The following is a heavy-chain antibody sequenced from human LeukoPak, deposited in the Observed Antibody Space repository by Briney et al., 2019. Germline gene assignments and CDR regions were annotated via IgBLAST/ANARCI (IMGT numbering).Heavy chain of an antibody. D-gene: IGHD2-15*01. J-gene: IGHJ4*02. CDR2: VSGSGSST. V-gene: IGHV3-23*01. CDR3: AKTLATAATGY. Sequence: GGSLRLSCAASGFTFSTYAMSWVRQAPGKGLEWVSAVSGSGSSTSYADSVKGRFTISRDNTKNTLYLQMNSLRAEDAAVYYCAKTLATAATGYWGQGTLVTVSS. CDR1: GFTFSTYA.